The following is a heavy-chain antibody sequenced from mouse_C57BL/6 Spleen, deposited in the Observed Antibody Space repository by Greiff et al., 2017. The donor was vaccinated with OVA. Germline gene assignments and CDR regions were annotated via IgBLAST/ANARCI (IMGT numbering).Heavy chain of an antibody. CDR2: IRLKSDNYAT. J-gene: IGHJ1*03. CDR1: GFTFSNYW. D-gene: IGHD2-1*01. CDR3: TGEGNYWYFDV. Sequence: EVKVVESGGGLVQPGGSLKLSCVASGFTFSNYWMNWVRQSPEKGLEWVAQIRLKSDNYATHYAESVKGRFTISRDDSKSSVYLQMNNLRAEDTGIYYCTGEGNYWYFDVWGTGTTVTVSS. V-gene: IGHV6-3*01.